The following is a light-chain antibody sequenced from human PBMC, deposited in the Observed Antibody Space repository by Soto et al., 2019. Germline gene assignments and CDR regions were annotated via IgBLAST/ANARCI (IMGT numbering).Light chain of an antibody. CDR3: QQYDASPLT. CDR1: QTVRNW. J-gene: IGKJ2*01. Sequence: DIQMTQSPSTLSASVGDRAIITCRASQTVRNWLAWFQQKPGEAPKLLIYKASRLESGVPSRFSGSGYGTDFTLTITNLVPGDSATYFCQQYDASPLTFGQWTKLEIK. CDR2: KAS. V-gene: IGKV1-5*03.